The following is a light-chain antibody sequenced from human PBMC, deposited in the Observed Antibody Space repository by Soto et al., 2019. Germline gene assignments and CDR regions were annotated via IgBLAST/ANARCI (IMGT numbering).Light chain of an antibody. CDR1: QSVTSSF. Sequence: EIVLTQSPGTLSVSPGERATLSCRASQSVTSSFLAWYQHKPGQAPRLLIYAASTRATGIPDRFSGSGSGTDFTLTISRLEPEDFAVFYCQQYGSSPWTFGQGNTVEIK. CDR3: QQYGSSPWT. CDR2: AAS. J-gene: IGKJ1*01. V-gene: IGKV3-20*01.